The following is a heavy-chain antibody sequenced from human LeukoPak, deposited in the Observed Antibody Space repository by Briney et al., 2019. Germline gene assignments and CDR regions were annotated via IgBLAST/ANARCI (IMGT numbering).Heavy chain of an antibody. CDR2: ISGDGGST. CDR3: AKDKGDGEYVDY. V-gene: IGHV3-43*02. Sequence: PGGSLRLSCAASGFSFDDYAMLWVRQGPGKGLEWVSLISGDGGSTYYGDSVKGRFTISRDNSKNSLYLEMSSLRIEDTGLYYCAKDKGDGEYVDYWGRGTLVTVSS. CDR1: GFSFDDYA. D-gene: IGHD5-24*01. J-gene: IGHJ4*02.